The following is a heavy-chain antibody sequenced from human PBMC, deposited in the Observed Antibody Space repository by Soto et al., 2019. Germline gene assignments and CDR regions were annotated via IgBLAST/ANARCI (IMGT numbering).Heavy chain of an antibody. V-gene: IGHV4-59*01. CDR3: ARRGYSSGWYYFDY. Sequence: KPSETLSLTCTVSGGSITSYYWSWIRQPPGKGLEFIGYIYCSGSTNYNPSLKSRVTISVDTSKNQFSLKLSSVTAADTAVYFCARRGYSSGWYYFDYWGQGALVTVSS. CDR2: IYCSGST. CDR1: GGSITSYY. J-gene: IGHJ4*02. D-gene: IGHD6-19*01.